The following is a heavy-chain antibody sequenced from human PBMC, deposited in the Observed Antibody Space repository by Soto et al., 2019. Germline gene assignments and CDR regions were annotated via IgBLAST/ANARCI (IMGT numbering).Heavy chain of an antibody. CDR2: ISYDGSNK. D-gene: IGHD6-19*01. CDR3: ARGSSGCLDY. Sequence: QVQLVESGGGVVQPGRSLRLSCAASGFTFSSYAMHWVRQAPGKGLEWVAVISYDGSNKYYADSVKGRFTISRDNSKNTLYLRMNSLRAEDTAVYYCARGSSGCLDYWGQGTLVTVSS. V-gene: IGHV3-30-3*01. CDR1: GFTFSSYA. J-gene: IGHJ4*02.